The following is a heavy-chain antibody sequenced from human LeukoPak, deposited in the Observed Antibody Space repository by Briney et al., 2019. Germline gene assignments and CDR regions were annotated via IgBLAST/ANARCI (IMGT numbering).Heavy chain of an antibody. Sequence: ASVKVSCKVSGYTLTELSMHWVRQAPGKGLEWMGGFDPEDGETIYAQKFQGRVTMTEDTSTDTAYMELSSLRSEDTAVYYCARGHDFWSGYPGAFDYWGQGTLVTVSS. CDR1: GYTLTELS. J-gene: IGHJ4*02. V-gene: IGHV1-24*01. D-gene: IGHD3-3*01. CDR3: ARGHDFWSGYPGAFDY. CDR2: FDPEDGET.